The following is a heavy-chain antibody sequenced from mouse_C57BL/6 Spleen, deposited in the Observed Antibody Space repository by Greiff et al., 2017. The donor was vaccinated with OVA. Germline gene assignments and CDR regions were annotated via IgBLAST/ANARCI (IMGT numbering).Heavy chain of an antibody. Sequence: VQLQQPGAELVKPGASVKLSFKASGYTFTSYWMQWVKQRPGQGLEWIGEIDPSASYTTYNQKFKGKATLTVDPSSSTAYMQFSSLTSEDSAVYYWARTWDGWGQGTTLTVSS. CDR3: ARTWDG. CDR1: GYTFTSYW. D-gene: IGHD4-1*01. V-gene: IGHV1-50*01. J-gene: IGHJ2*01. CDR2: IDPSASYT.